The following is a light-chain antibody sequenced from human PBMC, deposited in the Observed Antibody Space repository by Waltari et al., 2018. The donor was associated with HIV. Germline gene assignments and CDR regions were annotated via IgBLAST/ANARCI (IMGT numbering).Light chain of an antibody. J-gene: IGLJ2*01. CDR3: ETWDSSLSIMI. V-gene: IGLV1-51*01. CDR2: DAD. CDR1: GSNFGKDN. Sequence: QSVLTQPPSVSAAPGQTVTISCSGSGSNFGKDNVSWYRQFPGSAPQLLIYDADRRPPGISDRFSGSKSGTSATLGIAGLHAGDEADYYCETWDSSLSIMIFGGGTKVTVL.